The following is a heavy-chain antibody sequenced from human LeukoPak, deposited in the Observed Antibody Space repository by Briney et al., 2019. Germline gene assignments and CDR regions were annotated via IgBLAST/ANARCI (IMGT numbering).Heavy chain of an antibody. Sequence: GGSLRLSCAASGFTFSSYAMHWVRQAPGKGLEWVAVISYDGSNKYYADSVKGRFTISRDNSKNTLYLQMNSLRAEDTALYHCARDYYDSSGTFDYWGQGTLVTVSS. CDR1: GFTFSSYA. V-gene: IGHV3-30-3*01. CDR2: ISYDGSNK. CDR3: ARDYYDSSGTFDY. D-gene: IGHD3-22*01. J-gene: IGHJ4*02.